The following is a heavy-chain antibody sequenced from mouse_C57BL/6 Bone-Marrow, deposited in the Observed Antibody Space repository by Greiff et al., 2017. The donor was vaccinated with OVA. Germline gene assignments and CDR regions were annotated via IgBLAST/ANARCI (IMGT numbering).Heavy chain of an antibody. V-gene: IGHV1-64*01. CDR1: GYTFTSYW. Sequence: QVQLQQPGAELVKPGASVKLSCKASGYTFTSYWMHWVKQRPGQGLEWIGMIHPNSGSTNYNEKFKSKATLTVDKSSSTAYMQLSSLTSEDSAVYYCARRTYYRNYDYWGQGTTLTVSS. CDR3: ARRTYYRNYDY. J-gene: IGHJ2*01. D-gene: IGHD2-10*01. CDR2: IHPNSGST.